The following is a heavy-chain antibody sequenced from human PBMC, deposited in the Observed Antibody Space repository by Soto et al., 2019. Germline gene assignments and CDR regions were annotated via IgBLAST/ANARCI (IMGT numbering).Heavy chain of an antibody. CDR3: ARVKMGATTALDY. Sequence: GASVKVSCKASGYSFTSYYMHWVRQAPGQGLEWVGVIKPSGEITSYTQKLQGRVTMTRDTSTSTIYMELSSLRSEDTAVYYCARVKMGATTALDYWGQGTLVTVSS. CDR1: GYSFTSYY. CDR2: IKPSGEIT. D-gene: IGHD1-26*01. V-gene: IGHV1-46*01. J-gene: IGHJ4*02.